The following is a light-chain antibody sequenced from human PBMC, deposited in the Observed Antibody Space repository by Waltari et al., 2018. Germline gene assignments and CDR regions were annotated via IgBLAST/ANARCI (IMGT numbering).Light chain of an antibody. J-gene: IGKJ2*01. CDR3: QQSYSTLYT. Sequence: DIQMTQSPSSLSASVGERVTITCRASQSISSYLNWYQQKPGKAPKLLIYAASSLQSGVPSRFSGSGSGTDFTLTISSLQPEDFATYYCQQSYSTLYTFGQGT. CDR2: AAS. CDR1: QSISSY. V-gene: IGKV1-39*01.